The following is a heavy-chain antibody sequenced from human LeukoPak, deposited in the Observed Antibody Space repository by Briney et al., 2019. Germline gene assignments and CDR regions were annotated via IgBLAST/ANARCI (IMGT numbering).Heavy chain of an antibody. D-gene: IGHD4-17*01. J-gene: IGHJ5*01. CDR2: ISTTT. CDR3: AKPIGPRYGDYHNSCFDS. Sequence: GGSLRLSCAASGFTFCSYAMSWIRQVPAKGLEWVSAISTTTYYADFVEGRFTISRDNSKNTLYLQMNSLRAEDTAVYYCAKPIGPRYGDYHNSCFDSRGQGTLVTVSS. V-gene: IGHV3-23*01. CDR1: GFTFCSYA.